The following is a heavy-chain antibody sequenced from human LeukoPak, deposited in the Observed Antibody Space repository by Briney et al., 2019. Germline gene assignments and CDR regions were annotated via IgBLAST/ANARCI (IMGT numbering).Heavy chain of an antibody. D-gene: IGHD6-13*01. CDR3: AHPTEYSSSWYGNWFDP. V-gene: IGHV3-23*01. Sequence: GGSLRLSCAASGFTFNNYAMTWVCQAPGKGLEWVSSISARGVTTYYADSVKGRFTISRDNSKNTLYLQMNSLRAEDTAVYYCAHPTEYSSSWYGNWFDPWGQGTLVTVSS. J-gene: IGHJ5*02. CDR2: ISARGVTT. CDR1: GFTFNNYA.